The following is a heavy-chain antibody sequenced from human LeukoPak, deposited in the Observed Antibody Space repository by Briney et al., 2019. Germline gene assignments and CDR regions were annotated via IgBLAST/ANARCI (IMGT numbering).Heavy chain of an antibody. D-gene: IGHD3-9*01. V-gene: IGHV4-59*01. CDR1: GGFITNYY. J-gene: IGHJ4*02. Sequence: SETLSLTCTVSGGFITNYYWSWIRQPPRKGLELIGYIYYTGSTNYNPSLRSRVAMSVDTSKNQLSLKLNSVTAADTAVYYCARDPLTFYFDYWGQGILVTVSS. CDR3: ARDPLTFYFDY. CDR2: IYYTGST.